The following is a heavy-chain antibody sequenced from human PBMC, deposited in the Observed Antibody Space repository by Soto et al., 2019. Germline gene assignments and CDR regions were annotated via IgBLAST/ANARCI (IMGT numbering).Heavy chain of an antibody. V-gene: IGHV3-9*01. D-gene: IGHD3-22*01. CDR2: ISWNSGNI. Sequence: GGSLRLSCAASGFTFEDYAMHWVRQAPGKGLEWVSGISWNSGNIIYADSVKGRFTISRDNAKNSLYLQMNSLRLEDTALYYCAKMVTWDSSGYYQGGFDCWGQGTLVTAPQ. CDR3: AKMVTWDSSGYYQGGFDC. J-gene: IGHJ4*02. CDR1: GFTFEDYA.